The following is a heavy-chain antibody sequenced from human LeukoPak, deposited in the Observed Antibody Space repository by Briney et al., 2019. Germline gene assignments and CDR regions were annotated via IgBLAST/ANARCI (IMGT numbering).Heavy chain of an antibody. CDR3: AKVRGYCSGGSCYSGFGYMDV. V-gene: IGHV3-43D*04. J-gene: IGHJ6*03. CDR2: SIWDGGST. CDR1: GFPFEDYA. D-gene: IGHD2-15*01. Sequence: GGSLSLSCAAPGFPFEDYAMHWVRPAPGKGLEWVSLSIWDGGSTYYADSVNGRFTISRDNSTNSLYLQMNSRFAEDTALYYCAKVRGYCSGGSCYSGFGYMDVWGKGTTVTVSS.